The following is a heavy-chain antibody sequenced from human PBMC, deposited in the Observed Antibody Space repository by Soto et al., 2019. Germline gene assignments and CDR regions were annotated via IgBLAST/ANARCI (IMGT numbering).Heavy chain of an antibody. Sequence: GGSLRLSCAASGFTFSSYSMNWVRQAPGKGLEWVSSISSSSSYIYYADSVKGRFTISRDNAKNSLYLQMNSLRAEDTAVYYCARESGGSRPFDYWGQGTLVTVSS. CDR3: ARESGGSRPFDY. CDR2: ISSSSSYI. CDR1: GFTFSSYS. J-gene: IGHJ4*02. D-gene: IGHD3-10*01. V-gene: IGHV3-21*01.